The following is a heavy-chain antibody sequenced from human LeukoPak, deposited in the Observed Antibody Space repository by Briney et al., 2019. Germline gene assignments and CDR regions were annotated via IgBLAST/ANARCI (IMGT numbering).Heavy chain of an antibody. J-gene: IGHJ4*02. V-gene: IGHV3-21*01. CDR3: ARRRRGRLPDY. CDR1: GFAFSSYS. CDR2: ISSSSSYI. Sequence: GGSLRLSCAASGFAFSSYSMNWVRQAPGKGLEWGSSISSSSSYIYYADSVKGRFTISRDKAKDSLYMKMNSLRGEGTAVYYCARRRRGRLPDYWGQGTLVTVSS. D-gene: IGHD3-16*01.